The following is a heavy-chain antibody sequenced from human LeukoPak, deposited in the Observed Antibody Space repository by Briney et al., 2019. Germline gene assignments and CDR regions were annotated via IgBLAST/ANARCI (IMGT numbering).Heavy chain of an antibody. V-gene: IGHV4-31*03. CDR3: ARGVGYCGGDCTNWFDP. CDR2: IYYSGST. CDR1: GGSISSGGYY. D-gene: IGHD2-21*02. J-gene: IGHJ5*02. Sequence: SETLSLTCTVSGGSISSGGYYWSWIRQHPGKGLEWIGYIYYSGSTYYNPSLKSRVTISVDTSKNQFSLKLSSVTAADTAVYYCARGVGYCGGDCTNWFDPWGQGILVTVSS.